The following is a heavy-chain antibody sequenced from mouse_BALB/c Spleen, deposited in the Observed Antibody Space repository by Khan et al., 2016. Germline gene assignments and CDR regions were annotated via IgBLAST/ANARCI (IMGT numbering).Heavy chain of an antibody. CDR3: ARYYRCCFDY. J-gene: IGHJ2*01. Sequence: VQLQESGAELAKPGASVKMSCKASGYTFTSYWMHWVKQRPGQGLEWIGYINPSTGYTEYNQKFKDKATLTADKSSSTAYMQLSSLTSEDSSVYYCARYYRCCFDYWGHGTTLTVSS. D-gene: IGHD2-14*01. CDR1: GYTFTSYW. CDR2: INPSTGYT. V-gene: IGHV1-7*01.